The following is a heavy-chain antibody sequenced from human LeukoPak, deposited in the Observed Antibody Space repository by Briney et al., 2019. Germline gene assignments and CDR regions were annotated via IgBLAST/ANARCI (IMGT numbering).Heavy chain of an antibody. V-gene: IGHV4-38-2*02. CDR1: GYSISGGYY. CDR3: AGERGEEYSSGWYKRNYFDN. CDR2: INHSGST. J-gene: IGHJ4*02. Sequence: SETLSLTCTVSGYSISGGYYWSWIRQPPGKGLEWIEEINHSGSTNYNPSLKSRVTISADMSKNQFSLKLTSVTGADTAVYYCAGERGEEYSSGWYKRNYFDNWGQGIRVTVSS. D-gene: IGHD6-19*01.